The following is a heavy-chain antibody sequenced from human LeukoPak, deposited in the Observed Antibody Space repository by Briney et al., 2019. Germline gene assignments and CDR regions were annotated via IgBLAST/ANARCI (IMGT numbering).Heavy chain of an antibody. CDR2: IYYSGST. Sequence: SETLSLTCTVSGGSISSYYWSWIRQPPGKGLEWIGYIYYSGSTNYNPSLKSRVTISVDTSKNQFSLKLSSVTAADTAVYYCARNYGDYTWPYYYYMDVWGKGTTVTISS. CDR1: GGSISSYY. V-gene: IGHV4-59*01. CDR3: ARNYGDYTWPYYYYMDV. D-gene: IGHD4-17*01. J-gene: IGHJ6*03.